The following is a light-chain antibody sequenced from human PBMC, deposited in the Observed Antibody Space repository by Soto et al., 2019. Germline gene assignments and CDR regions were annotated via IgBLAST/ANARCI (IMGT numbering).Light chain of an antibody. CDR1: SSDVGGYNY. Sequence: QSVLTQPASVSGSPGQSITISCTGTSSDVGGYNYVSWYQQHPGKAPKLMIYDVSNRPSGVSNRFSGSKSGNTASLTISGLQAADEADYYCRSYTSSSTHVFGTGTKLTVL. V-gene: IGLV2-14*01. J-gene: IGLJ1*01. CDR2: DVS. CDR3: RSYTSSSTHV.